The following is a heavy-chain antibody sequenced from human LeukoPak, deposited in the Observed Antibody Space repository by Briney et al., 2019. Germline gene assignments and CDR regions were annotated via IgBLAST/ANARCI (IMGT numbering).Heavy chain of an antibody. CDR1: GYRFTSYW. J-gene: IGHJ4*02. V-gene: IGHV5-10-1*01. Sequence: GESLKISFKGSGYRFTSYWISWVRQMPGKGLEWMGRIDPSDSYTNYSPSFQGHVTISADKSISTAYLQWSSLKASDTAMYYCARLPYYYDSSDPSDYWGQGTLVTVSS. D-gene: IGHD3-22*01. CDR2: IDPSDSYT. CDR3: ARLPYYYDSSDPSDY.